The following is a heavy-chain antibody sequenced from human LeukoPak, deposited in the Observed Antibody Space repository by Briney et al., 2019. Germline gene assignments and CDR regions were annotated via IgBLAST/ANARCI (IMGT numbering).Heavy chain of an antibody. Sequence: SETLSLTCTVSGYSISSGYYWGWIRPPPGKGLEWIGSIYHSGRTFYNPSLKSRVTISVDTSKNQFSLKLTSVTAADTAVYYCARDSGYDIIDYWGQGTLVTVSS. CDR1: GYSISSGYY. CDR2: IYHSGRT. CDR3: ARDSGYDIIDY. V-gene: IGHV4-38-2*02. J-gene: IGHJ4*02. D-gene: IGHD5-12*01.